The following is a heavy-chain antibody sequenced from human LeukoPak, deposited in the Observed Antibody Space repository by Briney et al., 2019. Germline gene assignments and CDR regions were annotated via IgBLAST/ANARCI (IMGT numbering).Heavy chain of an antibody. CDR3: AKEGDSSGYYSWTNFDY. V-gene: IGHV3-30-3*01. D-gene: IGHD3-22*01. CDR1: GFTFSSYA. J-gene: IGHJ4*02. CDR2: ISYDGSNK. Sequence: PGGSLRLSCAASGFTFSSYAMHWVRQAPGKGLEWVAVISYDGSNKYYADSVKGRFTISRDNSKNTLYLQMNSLRAEDTAVYYCAKEGDSSGYYSWTNFDYWGQGTLVTVSS.